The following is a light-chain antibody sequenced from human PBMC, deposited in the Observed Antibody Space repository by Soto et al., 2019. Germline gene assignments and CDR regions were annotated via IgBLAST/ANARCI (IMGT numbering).Light chain of an antibody. J-gene: IGKJ5*01. CDR1: RSIRNW. Sequence: PQSPSTLSAALGARVPRTCRASRSIRNWLAWYQQKPGKAPNLLIYDASTLERGVPSRFSGSGSGTEFTLTISSVQPDDFGSYYCQHYDNYLFGQGTRLEIK. CDR3: QHYDNYL. CDR2: DAS. V-gene: IGKV1-5*01.